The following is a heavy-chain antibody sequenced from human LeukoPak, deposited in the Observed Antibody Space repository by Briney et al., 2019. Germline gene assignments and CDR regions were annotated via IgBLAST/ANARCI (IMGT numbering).Heavy chain of an antibody. J-gene: IGHJ4*02. D-gene: IGHD1-1*01. Sequence: GGSLRLSCAASGFTVSSNYVSWVRQAPGKGLEWVSVIYSGGSTYYADSVKGRFTISRGNSKNTLYLQMNSLRAEDTAVYYCAMGLIPTEIDYWGQGTLVTVSS. CDR1: GFTVSSNY. CDR3: AMGLIPTEIDY. CDR2: IYSGGST. V-gene: IGHV3-53*01.